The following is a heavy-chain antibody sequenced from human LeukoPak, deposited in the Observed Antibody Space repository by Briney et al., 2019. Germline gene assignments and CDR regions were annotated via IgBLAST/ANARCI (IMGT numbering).Heavy chain of an antibody. CDR1: GYTFTGYY. Sequence: ASVKVSCKASGYTFTGYYIHWVRQAPGQGPEWMGWINPNSGGTNYAQKFQGRVTMTRDTSISTAYMELSGLTSDDTAVYYCARDFMVRGVIINWFDPWGQGTLVTVSS. CDR2: INPNSGGT. V-gene: IGHV1-2*02. D-gene: IGHD3-10*01. J-gene: IGHJ5*02. CDR3: ARDFMVRGVIINWFDP.